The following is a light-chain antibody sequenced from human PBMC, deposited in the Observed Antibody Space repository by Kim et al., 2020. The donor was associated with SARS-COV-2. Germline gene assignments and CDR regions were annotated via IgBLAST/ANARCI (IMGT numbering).Light chain of an antibody. Sequence: PGERAPLSCRASQSVSSGYLAWYQQRPGQPPRLLIYGAANRATGIPDRFSGSGSGTDFTLTISRLEPEDFAVYYCQQYDNSPLLTFGGGTKVDIK. J-gene: IGKJ4*01. CDR3: QQYDNSPLLT. V-gene: IGKV3-20*01. CDR2: GAA. CDR1: QSVSSGY.